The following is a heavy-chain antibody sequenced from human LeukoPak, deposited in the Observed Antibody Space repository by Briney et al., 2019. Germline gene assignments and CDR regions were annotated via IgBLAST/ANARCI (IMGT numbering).Heavy chain of an antibody. D-gene: IGHD3-10*02. CDR3: ALCSTCQYYYYYYMDV. CDR1: GFTFSNYG. CDR2: IRYDGSNK. V-gene: IGHV3-30*02. Sequence: GGSLRLSCAASGFTFSNYGMHWVRQAPGKGLEWVAFIRYDGSNKYYAYSVKGRFTISRDNSKDTLYLQMNTLRTEDTAVYYCALCSTCQYYYYYYMDVWGKGTPVTVSS. J-gene: IGHJ6*03.